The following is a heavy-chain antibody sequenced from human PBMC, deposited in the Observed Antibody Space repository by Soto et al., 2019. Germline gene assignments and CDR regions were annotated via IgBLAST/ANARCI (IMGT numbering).Heavy chain of an antibody. D-gene: IGHD3-16*02. J-gene: IGHJ4*02. CDR1: GFTFSSYA. V-gene: IGHV3-23*01. CDR2: ISGSGGST. Sequence: EVQLLESGGGLVQPGGSLRLSCAASGFTFSSYAMSWVRQAPGKGLEWVSAISGSGGSTYYADSVKGRFTISRDNSKNTLYVKMKRLRAEDTAVYCWGKGGGGFYDYVWGSYRNSNFDYWGQGTLVTVSS. CDR3: GKGGGGFYDYVWGSYRNSNFDY.